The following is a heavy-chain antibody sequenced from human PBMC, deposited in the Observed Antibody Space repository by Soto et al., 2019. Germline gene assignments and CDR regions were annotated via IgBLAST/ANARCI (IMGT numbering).Heavy chain of an antibody. J-gene: IGHJ4*02. Sequence: GGSLRLSCAASGFTFSSYGMHWVRQAPGKGLEWVAVISYDGSNKYYADSVKGRFTISRDNSKNTLYLQMNSLRAEDTAVYYCAKEPAARLDFHYFDYLGQGNLVTGSS. V-gene: IGHV3-30*18. CDR3: AKEPAARLDFHYFDY. D-gene: IGHD6-6*01. CDR2: ISYDGSNK. CDR1: GFTFSSYG.